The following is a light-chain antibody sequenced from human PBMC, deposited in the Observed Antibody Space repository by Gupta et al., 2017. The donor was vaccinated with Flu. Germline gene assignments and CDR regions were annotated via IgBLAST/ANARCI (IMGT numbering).Light chain of an antibody. CDR1: QSVSSY. J-gene: IGKJ1*01. Sequence: EIVLTQSPATLSLSPGERATLSCRASQSVSSYLAWYQQKPGQAPRLLIYDASNRATGIPARFSGSGFGTDFTLTISSREQEDFAVYYCQQPSNWPIGTFGQGTKVEIK. V-gene: IGKV3-11*01. CDR2: DAS. CDR3: QQPSNWPIGT.